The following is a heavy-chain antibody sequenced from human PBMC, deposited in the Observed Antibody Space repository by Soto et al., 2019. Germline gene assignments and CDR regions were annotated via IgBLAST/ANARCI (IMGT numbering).Heavy chain of an antibody. J-gene: IGHJ5*02. D-gene: IGHD6-13*01. CDR2: IIPIFGTA. CDR1: GGTFSSYA. Sequence: SVKVSCKASGGTFSSYAISWVRQAPGQGLEWMGGIIPIFGTANYAQKFQGRVTITADESTSTAYMELSSLRSEDTAVYYCARDSGEQQLAEYNWFDPWRQGTLVTVSS. V-gene: IGHV1-69*13. CDR3: ARDSGEQQLAEYNWFDP.